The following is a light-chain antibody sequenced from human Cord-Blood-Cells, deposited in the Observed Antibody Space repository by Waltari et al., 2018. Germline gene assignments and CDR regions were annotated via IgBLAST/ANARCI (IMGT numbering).Light chain of an antibody. CDR2: EVI. CDR1: SSDVGGYNF. J-gene: IGLJ2*01. V-gene: IGLV2-8*01. CDR3: SSYAGSNNVV. Sequence: QSALTQPPSASGSPGQSVTIYCSGTSSDVGGYNFFSWYQQHPGKAPKPMIYEVINRPSGVPDRVSGSKAGNTASLTVSGLQAEDEADYYCSSYAGSNNVVFGGGTKLTVL.